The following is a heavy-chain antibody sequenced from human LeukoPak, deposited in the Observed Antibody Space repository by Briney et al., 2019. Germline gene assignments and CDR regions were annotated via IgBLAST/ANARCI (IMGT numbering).Heavy chain of an antibody. Sequence: GRSLRLSCAASEFTFSSYAMHWVRQAPGKGLEWVSRINSDGSSTSYADSVKGRFTISRDNAKNTLYLQMNSLRAEDTAVYYCARDLPVVRGVIITSGYFDYWGQGTLVTVSS. V-gene: IGHV3-74*01. CDR2: INSDGSST. D-gene: IGHD3-10*01. CDR3: ARDLPVVRGVIITSGYFDY. J-gene: IGHJ4*02. CDR1: EFTFSSYA.